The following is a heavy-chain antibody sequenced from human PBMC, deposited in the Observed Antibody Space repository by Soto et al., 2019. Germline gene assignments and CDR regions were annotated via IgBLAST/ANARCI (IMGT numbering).Heavy chain of an antibody. Sequence: EVQVVESGGDLVKPGGSLRLSCVTSGFMFSSAWMSWVRQAPGMGLEWVGRIKSKSDGGARDYAAPVKGRFSISRDDSKNTVYLQMNSLRAEDTAVYYCVEGWNDFWGQGTLVTVSS. V-gene: IGHV3-15*01. CDR3: VEGWNDF. CDR1: GFMFSSAW. J-gene: IGHJ4*02. CDR2: IKSKSDGGAR. D-gene: IGHD1-1*01.